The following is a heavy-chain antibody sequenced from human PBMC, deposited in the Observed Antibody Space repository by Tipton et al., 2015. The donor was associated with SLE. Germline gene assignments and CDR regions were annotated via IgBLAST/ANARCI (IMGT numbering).Heavy chain of an antibody. V-gene: IGHV1-18*01. Sequence: QLVQSGAEVKKPGASVKVSCKASGGTFSSYGISWVRQAPGQGLEWMGWISAYNGNTNYAQKLQGRVTMTTDTSTSTAYMELSSLKASDTAMYYCARHPLVWGDAFDIWGQGTMVTVSS. J-gene: IGHJ3*02. CDR3: ARHPLVWGDAFDI. CDR1: GGTFSSYG. CDR2: ISAYNGNT. D-gene: IGHD3-16*01.